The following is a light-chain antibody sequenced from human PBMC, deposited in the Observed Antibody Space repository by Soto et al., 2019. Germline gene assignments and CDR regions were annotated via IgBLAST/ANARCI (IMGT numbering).Light chain of an antibody. J-gene: IGKJ1*01. V-gene: IGKV1-5*03. Sequence: DIQMTQSPSTLSGSVGDRVTITCRASQTISSWLAWYQQKPGKAPKLLIYKASTLKSGVPSRFSGSGSGTEFTLTISSXQPDDSATYYCQHYNSYSEAFGQGTKVDTK. CDR3: QHYNSYSEA. CDR2: KAS. CDR1: QTISSW.